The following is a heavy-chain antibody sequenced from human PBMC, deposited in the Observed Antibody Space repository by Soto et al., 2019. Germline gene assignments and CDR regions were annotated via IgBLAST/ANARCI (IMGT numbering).Heavy chain of an antibody. J-gene: IGHJ4*02. CDR2: SSNSGTYT. CDR1: GFTVSDYY. V-gene: IGHV3-11*06. CDR3: ARSRDNYNVLDY. D-gene: IGHD3-10*02. Sequence: GGSLRLSCAASGFTVSDYYMSWIRQAPGKGLEWLSYSSNSGTYTRYADSVKGRFSISRDNAKKSLYLQINSLRGEDSATYYCARSRDNYNVLDYWGQGPPIAVSS.